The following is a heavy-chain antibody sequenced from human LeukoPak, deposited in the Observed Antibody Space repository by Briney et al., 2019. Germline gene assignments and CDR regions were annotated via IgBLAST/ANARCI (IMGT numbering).Heavy chain of an antibody. J-gene: IGHJ5*02. Sequence: PGGSLRLSCAASGFTFSSYSMNWVRQAPGKGLEWVSSISSSSSYIYYADSVKGRFTISRDNAKNSLYLQMNSLRAEDTAVYYCARAQYGSGWYIIFDWFDPWGQGTLVTVSS. D-gene: IGHD6-19*01. CDR2: ISSSSSYI. V-gene: IGHV3-21*01. CDR3: ARAQYGSGWYIIFDWFDP. CDR1: GFTFSSYS.